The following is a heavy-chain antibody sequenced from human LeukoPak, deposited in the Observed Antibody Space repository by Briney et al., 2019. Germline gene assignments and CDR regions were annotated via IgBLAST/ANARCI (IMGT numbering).Heavy chain of an antibody. Sequence: ALVKVSCKASGYTFTSYYIYWVRQAPGQGLEWRGLINPGGGNTNYAQKFQGRVTMTRDMSTSTVYMGLSSLTSEDTAVYYCARGQRPIRVVTSELFDYWGQGTLVTVSS. J-gene: IGHJ4*02. CDR2: INPGGGNT. V-gene: IGHV1-46*01. CDR1: GYTFTSYY. CDR3: ARGQRPIRVVTSELFDY. D-gene: IGHD3-3*01.